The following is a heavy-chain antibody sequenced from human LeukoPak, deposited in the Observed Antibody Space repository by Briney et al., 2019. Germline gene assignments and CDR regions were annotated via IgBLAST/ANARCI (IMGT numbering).Heavy chain of an antibody. J-gene: IGHJ4*02. CDR2: IKSKNDGGTT. CDR1: GFTFSNAW. D-gene: IGHD6-13*01. Sequence: PGGSLRLSCAASGFTFSNAWMSWVRQAPGKGLEWVGRIKSKNDGGTTDYAAPVKGRFTISRDDSKNTLYLQMNSLKTEDTAVYYCTTEFIAAAGTSEPFDYWGQGTLVTVSS. CDR3: TTEFIAAAGTSEPFDY. V-gene: IGHV3-15*01.